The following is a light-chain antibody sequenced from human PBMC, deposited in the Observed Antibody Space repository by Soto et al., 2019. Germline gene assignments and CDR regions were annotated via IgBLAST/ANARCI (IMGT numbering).Light chain of an antibody. Sequence: EIVLTQSPGTLSLSRGERATLSCRASQSVSSSYLAWYQQKPGQAPRLLIYGASSRATGIPDRFSGSGSGTDFTLSISRLEPEDFAVYYCQQYGSSPRTFGQGTQLEIK. J-gene: IGKJ2*01. V-gene: IGKV3-20*01. CDR1: QSVSSSY. CDR2: GAS. CDR3: QQYGSSPRT.